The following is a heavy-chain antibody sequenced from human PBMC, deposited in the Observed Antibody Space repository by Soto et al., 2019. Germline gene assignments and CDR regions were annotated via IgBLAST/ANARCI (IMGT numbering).Heavy chain of an antibody. Sequence: EVQLVESEGGLVQPGGSLRLSCEASGFIFTTSDMSWVRQAPGKGLEWISSITITGDTTHYADSVKGRFTISRDNSKNPVYLQKNRLSVHDTAVYYCAKGGGGDHGYWGQGTLVAVSS. J-gene: IGHJ4*02. D-gene: IGHD2-21*02. V-gene: IGHV3-23*04. CDR1: GFIFTTSD. CDR3: AKGGGGDHGY. CDR2: ITITGDTT.